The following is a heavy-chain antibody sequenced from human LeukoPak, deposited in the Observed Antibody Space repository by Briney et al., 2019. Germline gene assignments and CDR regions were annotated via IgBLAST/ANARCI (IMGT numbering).Heavy chain of an antibody. CDR2: IIPIFGTA. Sequence: GASVKASCKASGGTFSSYAISWVRQAPGQGLEWMGGIIPIFGTANYAQKFQGRVTITADESTSTAYMELSSLRSEDTAVYYCARSIYGSGSYYFDYWGQGTLVTVSS. J-gene: IGHJ4*02. CDR1: GGTFSSYA. V-gene: IGHV1-69*13. D-gene: IGHD3-10*01. CDR3: ARSIYGSGSYYFDY.